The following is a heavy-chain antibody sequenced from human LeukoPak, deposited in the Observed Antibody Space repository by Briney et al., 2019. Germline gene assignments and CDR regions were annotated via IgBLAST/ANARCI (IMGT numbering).Heavy chain of an antibody. D-gene: IGHD2/OR15-2a*01. CDR3: AGDDPFNYYMDV. CDR2: LTPLFGTT. J-gene: IGHJ6*03. V-gene: IGHV1-69*13. CDR1: GGTFSGYA. Sequence: VKVSCKASGGTFSGYAISWVRQAPGQGIEWMGGLTPLFGTTNCTRRFQGRITISTDESTTTAYMELSGLTFEDTAVYYCAGDDPFNYYMDVWGRGTTVSV.